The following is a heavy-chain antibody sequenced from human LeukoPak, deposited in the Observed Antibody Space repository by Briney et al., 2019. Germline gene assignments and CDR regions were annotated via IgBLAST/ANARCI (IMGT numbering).Heavy chain of an antibody. CDR1: GGSFSGYY. CDR3: ARGRTTVGP. D-gene: IGHD4-11*01. CDR2: INHSGST. V-gene: IGHV4-34*01. Sequence: SETLSLTCAVYGGSFSGYYWSWIRQPPGKGLEWIGEINHSGSTNYNPPLKSRVTISVDTSKNQFSLKLSSVTAADTAVYYCARGRTTVGPWGQGTLVTVSS. J-gene: IGHJ5*02.